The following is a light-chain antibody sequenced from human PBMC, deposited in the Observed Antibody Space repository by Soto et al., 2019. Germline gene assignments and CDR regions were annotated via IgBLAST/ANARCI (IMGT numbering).Light chain of an antibody. Sequence: DIQMTQSPSSLSASVGDRVTITCQASQDISNYLNWYQQKLGKAPKLLTYDASNLETGVPSRFSGSESGTDFTFTISSLQPEDIATYYCQQYDNLPPFGPGTKVDIK. V-gene: IGKV1-33*01. CDR1: QDISNY. CDR3: QQYDNLPP. CDR2: DAS. J-gene: IGKJ3*01.